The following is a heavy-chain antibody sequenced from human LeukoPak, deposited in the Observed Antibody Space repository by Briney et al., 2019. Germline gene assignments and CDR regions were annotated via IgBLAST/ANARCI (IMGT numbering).Heavy chain of an antibody. Sequence: SETLSLTCAVSGASISSGGYSWSWIRQPPGKGLEWIGYIYYSGSTNYNPSLKSRVTISVDTSKNQFSLKLSSVTAADTALYYCARHGSSWYEKDYFDYWGQGTLVTVSS. CDR2: IYYSGST. D-gene: IGHD6-13*01. J-gene: IGHJ4*02. CDR3: ARHGSSWYEKDYFDY. CDR1: GASISSGGYS. V-gene: IGHV4-61*08.